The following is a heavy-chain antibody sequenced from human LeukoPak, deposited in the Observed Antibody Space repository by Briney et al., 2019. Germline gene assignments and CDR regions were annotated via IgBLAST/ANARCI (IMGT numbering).Heavy chain of an antibody. CDR2: INYSGNT. V-gene: IGHV4-39*01. J-gene: IGHJ5*02. CDR3: ASLPSGAYSDYWGWFDP. D-gene: IGHD4-11*01. CDR1: GDSISSSGYY. Sequence: SETLSLTCTVSGDSISSSGYYWGWIRQSPGKGLEWIGTINYSGNTYYNPSLESRVTISVDTSKNQFSLKLSSVTAADTAVYYCASLPSGAYSDYWGWFDPWGQGTLVTVSS.